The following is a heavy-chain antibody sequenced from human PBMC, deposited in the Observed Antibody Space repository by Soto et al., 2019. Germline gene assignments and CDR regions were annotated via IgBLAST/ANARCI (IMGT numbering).Heavy chain of an antibody. V-gene: IGHV3-30-3*01. D-gene: IGHD5-18*01. J-gene: IGHJ4*02. CDR1: GFTFSSYA. CDR2: ISYDGSNK. Sequence: QVQLVESGGGVVQPGRSLRLSCAASGFTFSSYAMHWVRQAPGKGLEWVAVISYDGSNKYYADSVKGRFTISRDNSKNTLYLQMNSLRAEDTGVYYCARDGSGYRYGPPFDYWGQGTLVTVSS. CDR3: ARDGSGYRYGPPFDY.